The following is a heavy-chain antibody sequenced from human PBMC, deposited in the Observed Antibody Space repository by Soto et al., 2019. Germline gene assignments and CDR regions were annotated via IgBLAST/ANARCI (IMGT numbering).Heavy chain of an antibody. CDR2: IIPIFGTA. Sequence: QVQLVQSGAEVKKPGSSVKVSCKASGGTFSSYAISWVRQAPGQGLEWMGGIIPIFGTANYAQKFHGRVTITADESTRTAYMELSSVRTEDTAVYYCAREAVSSFVYWGQGTLVTVSS. J-gene: IGHJ4*02. CDR1: GGTFSSYA. CDR3: AREAVSSFVY. V-gene: IGHV1-69*01.